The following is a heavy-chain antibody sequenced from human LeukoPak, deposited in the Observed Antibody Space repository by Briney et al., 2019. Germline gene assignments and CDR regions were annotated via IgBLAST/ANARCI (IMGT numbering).Heavy chain of an antibody. Sequence: PSQTLSLTCTVSGGSISSGDYYWSWIRQPPGKGLEYIGYIYYSGSTYYNPSLKSRVAISEDTSKNQFSLQLNSVTAADTAVYYCAPKAGTLAGWFDPWGQGTLVTVSS. J-gene: IGHJ5*02. V-gene: IGHV4-30-4*08. CDR1: GGSISSGDYY. D-gene: IGHD6-19*01. CDR3: APKAGTLAGWFDP. CDR2: IYYSGST.